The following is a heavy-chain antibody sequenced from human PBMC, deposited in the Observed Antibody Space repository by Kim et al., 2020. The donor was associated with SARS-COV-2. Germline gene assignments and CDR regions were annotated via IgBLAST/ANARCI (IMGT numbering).Heavy chain of an antibody. CDR1: GFTFSSYS. D-gene: IGHD6-13*01. J-gene: IGHJ2*01. CDR2: ISSSSSTI. CDR3: ASPHPSSSWEGYFDL. V-gene: IGHV3-48*02. Sequence: GVSLRLSCAASGFTFSSYSMNWVRQAPGKGLEWVSYISSSSSTIYYADSVKGRFTISRDNAKNSLYLQMNSLRDEDTAVYYCASPHPSSSWEGYFDLWGRGTLVTVSS.